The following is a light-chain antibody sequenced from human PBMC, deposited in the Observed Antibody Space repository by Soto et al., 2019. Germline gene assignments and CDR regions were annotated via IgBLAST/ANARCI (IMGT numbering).Light chain of an antibody. CDR2: LEGSGNY. CDR1: SGHNTI. J-gene: IGLJ3*02. V-gene: IGLV4-60*02. Sequence: QLVLTQSPSASASLGSSVKLTCTLSSGHNTIIAWHQQQPGKAPRYLMKLEGSGNYNKGSGVPDRFSGSSSGADRYLTISNLQFEDEADYYCETWDSNSVVFGGGTQLTVL. CDR3: ETWDSNSVV.